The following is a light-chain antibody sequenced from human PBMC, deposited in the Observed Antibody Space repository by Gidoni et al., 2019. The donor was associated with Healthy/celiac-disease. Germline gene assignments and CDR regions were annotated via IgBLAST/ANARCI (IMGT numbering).Light chain of an antibody. Sequence: QSALTQPASVSGSPGQSITISCTGTSSDVGGYNYVSWYQQHPDKAPKLMIYEVINRPSGVSTRFSGSKSGNTASLTISGLQAEDEADYYCSSYTSSGTWLFGGGTKLTVL. CDR1: SSDVGGYNY. CDR3: SSYTSSGTWL. J-gene: IGLJ3*02. V-gene: IGLV2-14*01. CDR2: EVI.